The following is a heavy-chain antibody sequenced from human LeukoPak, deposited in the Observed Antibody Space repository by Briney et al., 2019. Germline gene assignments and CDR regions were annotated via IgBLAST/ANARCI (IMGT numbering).Heavy chain of an antibody. D-gene: IGHD6-25*01. J-gene: IGHJ4*02. CDR2: ISYDGNDK. Sequence: GGSLRLSCSVPGFIFSSYAMHWVRQAPGEGLEWVAVISYDGNDKYYADSVKGRFTISRDSPENTLFLQMSSLRIEDTAVYYCAREWSNSGFDYWGQGTLVTVSS. CDR3: AREWSNSGFDY. V-gene: IGHV3-30-3*01. CDR1: GFIFSSYA.